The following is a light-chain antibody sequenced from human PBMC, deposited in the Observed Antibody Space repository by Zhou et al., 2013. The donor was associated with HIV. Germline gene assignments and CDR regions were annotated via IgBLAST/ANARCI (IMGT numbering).Light chain of an antibody. Sequence: DLQMTQSPSTLSASVGDRVTITCRASQSIDTWLAWFQQKPGKAPKLLIYKASTLQSGVPSRFSGSGSGTEFTLTISSLQPDDFATYYCQQYNDYPLTFGGGTTVEIK. V-gene: IGKV1-5*03. CDR3: QQYNDYPLT. CDR2: KAS. J-gene: IGKJ4*01. CDR1: QSIDTW.